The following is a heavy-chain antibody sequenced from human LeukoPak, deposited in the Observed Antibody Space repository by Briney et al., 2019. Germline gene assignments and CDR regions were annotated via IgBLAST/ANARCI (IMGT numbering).Heavy chain of an antibody. CDR1: GYTFSAYD. CDR3: ARDLAVPGTARGY. D-gene: IGHD6-19*01. J-gene: IGHJ4*02. V-gene: IGHV7-4-1*01. Sequence: GASVKVSCKAFGYTFSAYDISWMRQAPGQGLEWMGGINTNTGNPTYAQGFTGRFVFSLDSSVSTAYLQIDSVEAEDTAVYFCARDLAVPGTARGYWGQGTLVTVSS. CDR2: INTNTGNP.